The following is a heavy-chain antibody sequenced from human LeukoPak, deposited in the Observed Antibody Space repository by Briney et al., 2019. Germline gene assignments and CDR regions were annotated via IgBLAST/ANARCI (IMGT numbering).Heavy chain of an antibody. CDR2: LSGSGDET. V-gene: IGHV3-23*01. CDR3: ARDNVYGSGTEY. Sequence: GGSLRLSCAASGFTFSSFAMTWVRQAPGKGLEWVSTLSGSGDETFSADSVKGRFTISRDTAKNTLYLQMNSLRAEDTAVYYCARDNVYGSGTEYWGQGTLVTVSS. D-gene: IGHD3-10*01. CDR1: GFTFSSFA. J-gene: IGHJ4*02.